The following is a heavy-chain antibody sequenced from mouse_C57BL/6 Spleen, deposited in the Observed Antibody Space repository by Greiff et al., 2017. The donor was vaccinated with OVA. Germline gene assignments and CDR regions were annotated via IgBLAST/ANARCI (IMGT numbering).Heavy chain of an antibody. D-gene: IGHD2-4*01. V-gene: IGHV1-62-2*01. CDR2: FYPGSGSI. CDR1: GYTFTEYT. CDR3: ARQNYYDYDDGYAMDY. Sequence: QVQLQQSGAELVKPGASVKLSCKASGYTFTEYTIHWVKQRSGQGLEWIGWFYPGSGSIKYNEKFKDKATLTADKSSSTVYMELSRLISEDSAVYFCARQNYYDYDDGYAMDYWGQGTSVTVSS. J-gene: IGHJ4*01.